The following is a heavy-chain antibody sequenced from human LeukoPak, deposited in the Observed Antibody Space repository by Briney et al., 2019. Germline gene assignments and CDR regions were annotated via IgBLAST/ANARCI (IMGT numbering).Heavy chain of an antibody. CDR1: GYTFTSYG. D-gene: IGHD4/OR15-4a*01. CDR3: ASYDYQSYWFDP. V-gene: IGHV1-18*01. J-gene: IGHJ5*02. CDR2: ISAYNGNT. Sequence: ASVKVSCKASGYTFTSYGISWVRQAPGQGLEWMGWISAYNGNTNYAQKLQGRVTMTTDTSTSTAYMELRSLRSGDTAVYYCASYDYQSYWFDPWGQGTLVTVSS.